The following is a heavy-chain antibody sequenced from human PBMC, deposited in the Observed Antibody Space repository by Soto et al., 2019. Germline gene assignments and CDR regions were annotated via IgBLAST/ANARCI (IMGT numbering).Heavy chain of an antibody. Sequence: GGSLRVSSAASGFTFSSYGLHWVRQAPGKGLEWVAVIWYDGSNKYYADSVKGRFTISRDNSKNTVYLQMNSLRAEDTAVYYCAKDSIWSGPRLDHWGQGPQVT. J-gene: IGHJ4*02. CDR2: IWYDGSNK. D-gene: IGHD3-3*01. CDR3: AKDSIWSGPRLDH. CDR1: GFTFSSYG. V-gene: IGHV3-33*03.